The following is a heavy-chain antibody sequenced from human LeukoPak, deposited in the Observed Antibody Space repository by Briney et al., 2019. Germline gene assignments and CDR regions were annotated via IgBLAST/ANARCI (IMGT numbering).Heavy chain of an antibody. CDR3: ARERIDYGDYVGYFDY. CDR1: GGSISSDDYY. D-gene: IGHD4-17*01. J-gene: IGHJ4*02. Sequence: SETLSLTCAVSGGSISSDDYYWSWVRQPPGKGLEWIGHVYCSGTTYYNPSLESRVTISIDTSKNQFSLKLSSVTAADTAVYYCARERIDYGDYVGYFDYWGRGTLVAVSS. CDR2: VYCSGTT. V-gene: IGHV4-30-4*01.